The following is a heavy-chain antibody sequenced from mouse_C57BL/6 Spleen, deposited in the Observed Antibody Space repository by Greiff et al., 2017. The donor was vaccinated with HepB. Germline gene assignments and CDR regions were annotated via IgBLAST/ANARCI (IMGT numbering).Heavy chain of an antibody. CDR1: GYSITSGYY. CDR3: ARRGVYYDYDEAWFAY. J-gene: IGHJ3*01. Sequence: DVQLQESGPGLVKPSQSLSLTCSVTGYSITSGYYWNWIRQFPGNKLEWMGYISYDGSNNYNPSLKNRISITRDTSKNQFFLKLNSVTTEDTATYYCARRGVYYDYDEAWFAYWGQGTLVTVSA. V-gene: IGHV3-6*01. CDR2: ISYDGSN. D-gene: IGHD2-4*01.